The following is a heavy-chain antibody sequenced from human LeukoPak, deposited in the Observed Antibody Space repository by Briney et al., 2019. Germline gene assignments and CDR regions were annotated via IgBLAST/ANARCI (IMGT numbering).Heavy chain of an antibody. J-gene: IGHJ4*02. D-gene: IGHD3-3*01. V-gene: IGHV4-31*03. CDR1: GDSISSGPYY. Sequence: SETLSLTCTVSGDSISSGPYYWGWIRQPPGKGLEWIGYIYYSGSTYYNPSLKSRVTISVDTSKNQFSLKLSSVTAADTAVYYCARVTGSGYYLYYFDYWGQGTLVTVSS. CDR3: ARVTGSGYYLYYFDY. CDR2: IYYSGST.